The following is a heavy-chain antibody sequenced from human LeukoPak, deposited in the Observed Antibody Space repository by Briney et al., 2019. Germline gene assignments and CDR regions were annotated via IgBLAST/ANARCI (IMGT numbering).Heavy chain of an antibody. Sequence: GGSLRLSCAASGFSFSNFAMTWVRQAPGKGLEWVSAISGSGGSTYYADSVKGRFTISRDNSKNTLYLQMNSLRAEDTAVYYCAGEGYSSSGIWGQGTMVTVSS. J-gene: IGHJ3*02. CDR1: GFSFSNFA. CDR3: AGEGYSSSGI. CDR2: ISGSGGST. D-gene: IGHD6-13*01. V-gene: IGHV3-23*01.